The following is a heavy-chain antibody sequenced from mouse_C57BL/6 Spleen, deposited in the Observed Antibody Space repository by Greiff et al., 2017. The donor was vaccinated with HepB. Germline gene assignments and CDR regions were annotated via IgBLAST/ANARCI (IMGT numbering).Heavy chain of an antibody. J-gene: IGHJ4*01. CDR2: FYPGSGSI. CDR3: ARHEKGFYYDYGDYYAMDY. D-gene: IGHD2-4*01. CDR1: GYTFTEYT. Sequence: QVQLQQSGAELVKPGASVKLSCKASGYTFTEYTIHWVKQRSGQGLEWIGWFYPGSGSIKYNEKFKDKATLTADKSSSTVYMELSRLTSEDSAVYFCARHEKGFYYDYGDYYAMDYWGQGTSVTVSS. V-gene: IGHV1-62-2*01.